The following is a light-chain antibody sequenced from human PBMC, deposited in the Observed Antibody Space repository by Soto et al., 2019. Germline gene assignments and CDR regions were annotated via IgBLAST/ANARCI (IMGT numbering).Light chain of an antibody. J-gene: IGLJ1*01. CDR3: NSYAGSNIYV. Sequence: QSVLTQPPSASGSPGQSVTISCTGTSSDVGGYNYVSWYQQRPGKAPQLILYEVTERPSGVPGRISGSKSGNTASLTVSGLQAEDEADYYCNSYAGSNIYVFGTGTKVTVL. CDR2: EVT. V-gene: IGLV2-8*01. CDR1: SSDVGGYNY.